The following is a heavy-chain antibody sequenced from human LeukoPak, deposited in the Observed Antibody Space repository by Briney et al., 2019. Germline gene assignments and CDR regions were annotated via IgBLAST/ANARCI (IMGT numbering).Heavy chain of an antibody. CDR3: ARRGVAPLFDY. CDR2: SYYSGST. D-gene: IGHD3-10*01. Sequence: SETLSLTCTVSGGSISYYYWSWIRQPPGKGLEWIGYSYYSGSTNYNPSLRSRVTISVDTSKNQFSLKLNSVTAADTAVYYCARRGVAPLFDYWGQGTLVTVSS. CDR1: GGSISYYY. V-gene: IGHV4-59*01. J-gene: IGHJ4*02.